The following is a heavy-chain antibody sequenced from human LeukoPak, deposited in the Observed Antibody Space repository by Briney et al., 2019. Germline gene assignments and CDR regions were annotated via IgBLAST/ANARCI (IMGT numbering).Heavy chain of an antibody. V-gene: IGHV3-30*03. Sequence: GRSLRLSRAASGFTFSSYSMHWVRQAPGKGLEWVAVISYDGSNKYYADSVKGRFTISRDNSKNTLYLQMNSLRAEDTAVYYCAGDRRLQYYYGMDVWGQGTTVTVSS. D-gene: IGHD5-24*01. CDR3: AGDRRLQYYYGMDV. CDR2: ISYDGSNK. J-gene: IGHJ6*02. CDR1: GFTFSSYS.